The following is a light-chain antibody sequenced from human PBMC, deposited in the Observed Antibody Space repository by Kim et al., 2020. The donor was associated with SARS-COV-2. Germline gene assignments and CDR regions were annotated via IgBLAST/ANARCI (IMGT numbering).Light chain of an antibody. Sequence: GERATLSCRASQGVSSNLAWYQQKPGQAPRLLIYGASTGATGIPARFSGSGSGTEFTLTISSLQSEDLAVYYCQQYNNWPLTFGGGTKVDIK. CDR2: GAS. CDR3: QQYNNWPLT. J-gene: IGKJ4*01. V-gene: IGKV3-15*01. CDR1: QGVSSN.